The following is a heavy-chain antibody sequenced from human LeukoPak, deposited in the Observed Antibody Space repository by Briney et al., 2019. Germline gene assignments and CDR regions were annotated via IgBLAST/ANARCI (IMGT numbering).Heavy chain of an antibody. CDR3: ARVTVITPYNYYYMDV. V-gene: IGHV1-2*02. Sequence: ASVKVSCKASGYTFTGYYMHWVRQAPGQGLEWMGWINPNSGGTNYAQKFQGRVTMTRDTSISTAYMELSRLRSDDTAVYYCARVTVITPYNYYYMDVWGKGTTVTVSS. CDR1: GYTFTGYY. D-gene: IGHD2/OR15-2a*01. J-gene: IGHJ6*03. CDR2: INPNSGGT.